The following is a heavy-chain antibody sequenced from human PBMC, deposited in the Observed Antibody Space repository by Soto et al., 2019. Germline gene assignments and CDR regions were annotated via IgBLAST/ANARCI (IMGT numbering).Heavy chain of an antibody. CDR3: ARGSDYYDSSGYYLPPG. V-gene: IGHV4-34*01. CDR2: INHSGST. D-gene: IGHD3-22*01. Sequence: SETLSLTCAVYGGSFSGYYWSWIRQPPGKGLEWIGEINHSGSTNYNPSLKSRVTISVDTSKNQFSLKLSSVTAADTAVYYCARGSDYYDSSGYYLPPGWGQGTLVNVSS. CDR1: GGSFSGYY. J-gene: IGHJ4*02.